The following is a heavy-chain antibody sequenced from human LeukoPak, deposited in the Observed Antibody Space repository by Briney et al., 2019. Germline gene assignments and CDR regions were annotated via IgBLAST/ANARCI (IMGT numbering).Heavy chain of an antibody. D-gene: IGHD3-16*02. CDR2: ITHGGAT. CDR3: DIIADPYRHGPIFDY. V-gene: IGHV4-34*01. Sequence: PSETLSLTCAVYGGSFNDYFWTWIRQTPGRGLEWIGDITHGGATRYNPSLESRVTISQDTSKRQLYLRLSSVTAADTAVYYCDIIADPYRHGPIFDYWGQGTLATVSS. J-gene: IGHJ4*02. CDR1: GGSFNDYF.